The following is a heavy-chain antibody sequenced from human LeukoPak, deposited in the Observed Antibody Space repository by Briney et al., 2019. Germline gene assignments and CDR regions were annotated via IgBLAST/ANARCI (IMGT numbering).Heavy chain of an antibody. CDR2: IYPGDSDT. CDR3: ARQYINSSPFDY. Sequence: GESLKISCKGSGYSINNYWIAWVRQMPGKGLEWMGIIYPGDSDTRYSPSFQGQVTFSADKSITTAYLQWSRLQASDTAMYYCARQYINSSPFDYWGQGTLVTVSS. J-gene: IGHJ4*02. D-gene: IGHD6-6*01. V-gene: IGHV5-51*01. CDR1: GYSINNYW.